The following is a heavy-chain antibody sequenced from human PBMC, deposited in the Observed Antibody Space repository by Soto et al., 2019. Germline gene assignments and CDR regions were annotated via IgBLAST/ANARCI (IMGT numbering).Heavy chain of an antibody. V-gene: IGHV3-30-3*01. Sequence: PGGSLRLSCAASGFTFSSYAMHWVRQAPGKGLEWVAVISYDGSNKYYADSVKGRFTISRDNSKNTLYLQMNSLRAEDTAVYYCARETRGPFDYWGQGTLVTVSS. CDR3: ARETRGPFDY. CDR1: GFTFSSYA. J-gene: IGHJ4*02. CDR2: ISYDGSNK.